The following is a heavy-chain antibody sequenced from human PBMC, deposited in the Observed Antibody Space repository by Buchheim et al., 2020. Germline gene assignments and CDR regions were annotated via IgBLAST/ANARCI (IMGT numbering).Heavy chain of an antibody. J-gene: IGHJ4*02. CDR3: TRASQLLWFGELFFEFDY. Sequence: EVQLLESGGGLVQPGGSLRLSCAASGFTFSSYAMSWVRQAPGKGLEWVGFIRSKAYGGTTEYAASVKGRFTISRDDSKSIAYLQMNSLKTEDTAVYYCTRASQLLWFGELFFEFDYWGQGTL. CDR2: IRSKAYGGTT. D-gene: IGHD3-10*01. V-gene: IGHV3-49*04. CDR1: GFTFSSYA.